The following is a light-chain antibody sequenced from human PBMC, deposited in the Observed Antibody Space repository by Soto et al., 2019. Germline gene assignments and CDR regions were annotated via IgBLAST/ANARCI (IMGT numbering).Light chain of an antibody. CDR3: QHYTLSSGP. J-gene: IGKJ4*02. V-gene: IGKV1-5*01. CDR1: QDIVTY. CDR2: DAS. Sequence: IHMTQSPSTVSASVGESVTISGRASQDIVTYLAWYQQKPGKAPKLLIFDASTLQSGVSPRFRGSGSGSDFSLTISNLQPDDVGVYFCQHYTLSSGPFGGGTRVET.